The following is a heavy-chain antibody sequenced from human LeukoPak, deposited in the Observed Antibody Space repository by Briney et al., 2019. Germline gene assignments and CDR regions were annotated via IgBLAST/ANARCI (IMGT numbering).Heavy chain of an antibody. J-gene: IGHJ5*02. CDR1: GGSISSGGYY. CDR2: IYYSGST. V-gene: IGHV4-31*03. Sequence: SETLSLTCTVSGGSISSGGYYWSWIRQHPGKGLEWIGYIYYSGSTYYNPSLKSRVTISVDTFKNQFSLKLSSVTAADTAVYYCARDQFPAWNYQLNWFDPWGQGTLVTVSS. CDR3: ARDQFPAWNYQLNWFDP. D-gene: IGHD1-7*01.